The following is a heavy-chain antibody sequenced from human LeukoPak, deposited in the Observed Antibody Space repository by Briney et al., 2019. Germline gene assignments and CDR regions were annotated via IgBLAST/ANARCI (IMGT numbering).Heavy chain of an antibody. V-gene: IGHV6-1*01. CDR2: TFYRSKWYN. CDR1: GDSVSSNSAA. CDR3: ARSGGTAIGNYERATFDY. D-gene: IGHD1-7*01. Sequence: SQTLSLTCDTSGDSVSSNSAAWNWIRQSPSRGLEWLGRTFYRSKWYNEYEVSLKSRLTINADTSKNHFSLQLNSVTPEDTAVYYCARSGGTAIGNYERATFDYWGQGTLVTVSS. J-gene: IGHJ4*02.